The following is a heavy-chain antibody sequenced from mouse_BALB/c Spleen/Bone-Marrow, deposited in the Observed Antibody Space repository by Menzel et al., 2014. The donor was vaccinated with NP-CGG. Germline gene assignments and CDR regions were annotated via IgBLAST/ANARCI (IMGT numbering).Heavy chain of an antibody. D-gene: IGHD1-1*01. CDR3: TIRYYAMDY. CDR1: GYTFTRYT. J-gene: IGHJ4*01. Sequence: SCQASGYTFTRYTMHWEKQRPGQGLEWIGYINPSSAYTNYNQKFKDKATLTADKSSSTAYMQLSSLTSEDSAVYYCTIRYYAMDYWGQRTS. CDR2: INPSSAYT. V-gene: IGHV1S26*01.